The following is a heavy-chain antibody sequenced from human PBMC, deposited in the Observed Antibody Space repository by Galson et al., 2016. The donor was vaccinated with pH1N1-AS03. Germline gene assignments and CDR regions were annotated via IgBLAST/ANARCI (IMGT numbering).Heavy chain of an antibody. V-gene: IGHV3-7*03. D-gene: IGHD1-1*01. Sequence: SLRLSCADSGFMFRFNRMTWVRQAPGKGLYWVANISPDGSVKHYVDSVKGRFTISRDNAKGSLYLQMNSLRAEDTAVYYCARSSNWAFDYWGQGSLVTVSS. CDR2: ISPDGSVK. CDR1: GFMFRFNR. J-gene: IGHJ4*02. CDR3: ARSSNWAFDY.